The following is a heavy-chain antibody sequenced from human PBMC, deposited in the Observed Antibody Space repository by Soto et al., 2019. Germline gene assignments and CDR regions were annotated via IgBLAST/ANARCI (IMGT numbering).Heavy chain of an antibody. Sequence: SETPSLTCAVYGGSFSGYYWSWIRQPPGKGLEWIGEINHSGSTNYNPSLKSRVTISVDTSKNQFSLKLSSVTAADTAVYYCARSEGLRYFDWSPVRYYFDYWGQGTLVTVSS. D-gene: IGHD3-9*01. J-gene: IGHJ4*02. CDR3: ARSEGLRYFDWSPVRYYFDY. CDR2: INHSGST. CDR1: GGSFSGYY. V-gene: IGHV4-34*01.